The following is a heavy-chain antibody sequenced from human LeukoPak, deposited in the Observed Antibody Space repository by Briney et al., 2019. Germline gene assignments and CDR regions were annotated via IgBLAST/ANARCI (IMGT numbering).Heavy chain of an antibody. CDR2: IIPIFGTA. V-gene: IGHV1-69*01. CDR3: ARPEVGRYYYDSSGYYSIPLVD. Sequence: GASVKVSCKASGGTFSSYAISWVRQAPGQGLEWMGGIIPIFGTANYAQKFQGRATITADESTSTAYMELSSLRSEDTAVYYCARPEVGRYYYDSSGYYSIPLVDWGQGTLVTVSS. D-gene: IGHD3-22*01. CDR1: GGTFSSYA. J-gene: IGHJ4*02.